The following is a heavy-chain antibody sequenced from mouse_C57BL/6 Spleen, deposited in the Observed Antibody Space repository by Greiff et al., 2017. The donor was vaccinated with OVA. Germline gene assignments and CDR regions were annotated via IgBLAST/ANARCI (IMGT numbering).Heavy chain of an antibody. CDR3: TRRWGTY. D-gene: IGHD2-3*01. Sequence: QVQLQQSGAELVRPGASVTLSCKASGYTFTDYEMHWVKQTPVHGLEWIGAIDPETGGTAYNQKFKGKAILTADKSSSIAYMELRSLTSEDSAVYYCTRRWGTYWGQGTLVTVSA. CDR1: GYTFTDYE. J-gene: IGHJ3*01. V-gene: IGHV1-15*01. CDR2: IDPETGGT.